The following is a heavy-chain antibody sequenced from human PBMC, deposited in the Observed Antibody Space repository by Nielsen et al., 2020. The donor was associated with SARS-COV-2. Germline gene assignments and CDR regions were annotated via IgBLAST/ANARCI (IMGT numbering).Heavy chain of an antibody. Sequence: GESLNTSCASSGFTVSPPWMAWVRQPPAKGLEGLSNIRPDGTGANYVDSVKGRFTISRDNAKNLLYLQMGSLRAEDTAVYFCKSEGNWGQGTLDTVSS. CDR2: IRPDGTGA. CDR1: GFTVSPPW. J-gene: IGHJ4*02. V-gene: IGHV3-7*03. CDR3: KSEGN.